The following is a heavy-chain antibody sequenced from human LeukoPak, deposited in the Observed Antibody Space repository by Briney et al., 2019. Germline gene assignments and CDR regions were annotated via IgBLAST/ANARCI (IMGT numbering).Heavy chain of an antibody. CDR3: ARGQRGYSGYLDAFDI. CDR1: GGTFSSYA. CDR2: IIPIFGTA. J-gene: IGHJ3*02. V-gene: IGHV1-69*01. D-gene: IGHD5-12*01. Sequence: SVKVSCKASGGTFSSYAISWVRQAPGQGLEWMGGIIPIFGTANYAQKFQGRVTITADESTSTAYMELSSLRSEDTAVYYCARGQRGYSGYLDAFDIWGQGPMVTVSS.